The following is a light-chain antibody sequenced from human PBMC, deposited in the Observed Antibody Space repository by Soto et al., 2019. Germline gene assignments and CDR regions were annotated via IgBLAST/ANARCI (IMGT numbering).Light chain of an antibody. V-gene: IGKV3-20*01. CDR3: QQYGSSGT. Sequence: EIVLTQSPGTLSLSPGEGATLSCRASQSVSSGYLAWYQQKPGQTPRLLIFGASTRATGIPARFSGSGSGTDFTLTISRLEPEDFAVYYCQQYGSSGTFGQGTKVDIK. J-gene: IGKJ1*01. CDR1: QSVSSGY. CDR2: GAS.